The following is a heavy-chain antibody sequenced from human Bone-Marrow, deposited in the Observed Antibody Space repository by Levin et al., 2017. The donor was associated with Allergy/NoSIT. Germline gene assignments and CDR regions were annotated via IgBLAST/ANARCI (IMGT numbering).Heavy chain of an antibody. Sequence: SGPMLVKPTQTLKLTCTYSGFSLNTGGMRVSWIRQSPGKALEWLARIDWDDDKFYTKSLETRLGISKDTSKNQVVLTLTNMDPVDTATYYCAQMSSCISGVCHFDYWGQGILVTVSS. CDR3: AQMSSCISGVCHFDY. J-gene: IGHJ4*02. CDR1: GFSLNTGGMR. V-gene: IGHV2-70*04. D-gene: IGHD2-15*01. CDR2: IDWDDDK.